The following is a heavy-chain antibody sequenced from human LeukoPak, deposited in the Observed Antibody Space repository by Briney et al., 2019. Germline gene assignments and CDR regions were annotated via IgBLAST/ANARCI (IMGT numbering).Heavy chain of an antibody. D-gene: IGHD5-12*01. CDR1: GFTFSSYS. CDR2: ISSSSSTI. Sequence: GGSLRLSCAASGFTFSSYSMNWVRQAPGKGLEWVSYISSSSSTIYYADSVKGRFTISRDNAKNSLYLQMNSLRAEDTAVYYCARVGGYDFYYYYYMDVWGKGTTVTVSS. CDR3: ARVGGYDFYYYYYMDV. V-gene: IGHV3-48*01. J-gene: IGHJ6*03.